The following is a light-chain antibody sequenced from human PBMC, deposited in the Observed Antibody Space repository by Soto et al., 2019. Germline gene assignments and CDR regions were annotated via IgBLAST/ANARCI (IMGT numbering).Light chain of an antibody. CDR1: SSDIGAYNY. J-gene: IGLJ1*01. Sequence: QSVLTQPVSVSGSPGQSITISCTGTSSDIGAYNYVSWYQQYPGKAPKLLIYEVTNRPSGVSDRFSGSKSGNTASLTISGLQAEDEANYYCNSHTTLSNRVFGTGTKVTVL. CDR2: EVT. V-gene: IGLV2-14*01. CDR3: NSHTTLSNRV.